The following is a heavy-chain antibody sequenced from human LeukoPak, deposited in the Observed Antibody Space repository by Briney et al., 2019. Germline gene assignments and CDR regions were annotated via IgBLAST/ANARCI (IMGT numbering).Heavy chain of an antibody. D-gene: IGHD2-21*02. Sequence: GGSLRLSCAASGFTFSSYAMHWVRQAPGKGLEWVSVIYYDGSTYYADSVKGRFTISRDNSKNTVYLQMNSLRAEDTAVYYCARGRRYCGGDCYVPYYFDYWGQGTLVTVSS. CDR3: ARGRRYCGGDCYVPYYFDY. J-gene: IGHJ4*02. V-gene: IGHV3-53*01. CDR1: GFTFSSYA. CDR2: IYYDGST.